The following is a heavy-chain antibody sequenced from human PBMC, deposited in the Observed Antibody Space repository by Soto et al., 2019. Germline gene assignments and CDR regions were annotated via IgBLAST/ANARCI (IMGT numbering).Heavy chain of an antibody. CDR1: GYGFTTYG. J-gene: IGHJ4*02. CDR3: ARWRYGDY. CDR2: ISAHNGNT. V-gene: IGHV1-18*01. Sequence: QVHLVQSGAEVKKPGASVKVSCKGSGYGFTTYGITLVRQAPGQGLEWMAWISAHNGNTNYAQKLQGRVTVTRETAKSTASMELGSVRSDDTAVYYCARWRYGDYWGQASLVPVSS. D-gene: IGHD1-1*01.